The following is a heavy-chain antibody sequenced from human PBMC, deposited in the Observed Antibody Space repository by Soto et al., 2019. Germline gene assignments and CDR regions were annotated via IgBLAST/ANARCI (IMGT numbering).Heavy chain of an antibody. V-gene: IGHV3-74*03. D-gene: IGHD3-16*01. J-gene: IGHJ4*02. CDR3: AREVGRGSGSYYLDY. CDR1: GFTFSMYW. CDR2: INDDGTDT. Sequence: EVQLVESGGGLVQPGGSLRLSCAASGFTFSMYWMHWVRQAPGKGLLCGSRINDDGTDTKYADSVKGRFTISRDNAKNTVYLQMNGLRAEDTAVYYCAREVGRGSGSYYLDYWGQETLVTVSS.